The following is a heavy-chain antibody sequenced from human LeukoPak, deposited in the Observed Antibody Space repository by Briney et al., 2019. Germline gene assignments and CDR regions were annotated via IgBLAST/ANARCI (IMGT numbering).Heavy chain of an antibody. J-gene: IGHJ4*02. CDR2: INWNCGST. CDR3: ARGRGSYPPYYFDY. CDR1: GFSFVDYG. V-gene: IGHV3-20*04. D-gene: IGHD1-26*01. Sequence: PEGSPRLSCAASGFSFVDYGMSWVRQPPGKWLDCVSGINWNCGSTGYADSFKGRFTISRDNAKISLYLQMNSLRAEDTALYYCARGRGSYPPYYFDYWGQGTLVTVSS.